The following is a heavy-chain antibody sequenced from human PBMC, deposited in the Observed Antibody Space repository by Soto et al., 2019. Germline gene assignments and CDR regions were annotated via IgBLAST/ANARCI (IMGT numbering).Heavy chain of an antibody. CDR3: ARDLSGSYDFWSGYRY. CDR2: ISSSSSTI. J-gene: IGHJ4*02. D-gene: IGHD3-3*01. CDR1: GFTFSSYS. V-gene: IGHV3-48*01. Sequence: GGSLRLSCAASGFTFSSYSMNWVRQAPGKGLEWVSYISSSSSTIYYADSVKGRFTISRDNAKNSLYLQMNSLRAEDTAVYYCARDLSGSYDFWSGYRYWGQGTLVTVSS.